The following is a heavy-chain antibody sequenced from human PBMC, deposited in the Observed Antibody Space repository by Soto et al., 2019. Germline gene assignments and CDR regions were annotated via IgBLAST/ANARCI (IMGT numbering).Heavy chain of an antibody. V-gene: IGHV3-23*01. CDR2: ISDGGGST. CDR3: TKGCAAALLPGCWFDP. Sequence: GGSLRLSCTASGFTFAGYAMNWVRQAPGKGLEWVSSISDGGGSTYYADSVKGRFTISRDNSKNTLYLQMNSLRADDTALYYCTKGCAAALLPGCWFDPWGQGTLVTVSS. D-gene: IGHD2-15*01. CDR1: GFTFAGYA. J-gene: IGHJ5*02.